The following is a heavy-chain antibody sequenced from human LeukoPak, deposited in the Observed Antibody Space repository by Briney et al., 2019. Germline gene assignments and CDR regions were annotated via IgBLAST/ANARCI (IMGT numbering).Heavy chain of an antibody. J-gene: IGHJ4*02. D-gene: IGHD2-15*01. V-gene: IGHV3-7*01. Sequence: GGSLRLSCAASGFTFSSYWMSWVRQAPGKGLEWVANIKQDGSEKYYVDSVKGRFTISRNNAKNSLYLQMNSLRAGDTAVYYCARLGYCSGGSCYSSYYFDYWGQGTLVTVSS. CDR3: ARLGYCSGGSCYSSYYFDY. CDR2: IKQDGSEK. CDR1: GFTFSSYW.